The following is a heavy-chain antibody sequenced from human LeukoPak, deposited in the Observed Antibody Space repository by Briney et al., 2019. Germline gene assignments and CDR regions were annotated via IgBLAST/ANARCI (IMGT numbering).Heavy chain of an antibody. V-gene: IGHV1-8*02. J-gene: IGHJ4*02. CDR2: MNSNSGNT. Sequence: ASVKVSCKASGYTFTTYDINWVRQATGQGLEWMGWMNSNSGNTGYAQKFQGRVTMTRNTSISTAYMELSSLRSEDTAVYYCARGQGLGNYYNDKSESDYWGQGTLVTVSS. CDR3: ARGQGLGNYYNDKSESDY. D-gene: IGHD3-10*01. CDR1: GYTFTTYD.